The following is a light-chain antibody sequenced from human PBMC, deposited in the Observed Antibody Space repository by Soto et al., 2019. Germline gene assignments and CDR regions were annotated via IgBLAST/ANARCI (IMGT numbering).Light chain of an antibody. Sequence: PASVSGSPGQSITISCTGTMNDFVVYNYVSWYQQLPGKAPKLMIYGVSNRPSGVSNRFSGSKSGSTASLTISGLQADDEADYYCSTHTTSGALQVFGTGKKVT. CDR3: STHTTSGALQV. V-gene: IGLV2-14*01. CDR2: GVS. J-gene: IGLJ1*01. CDR1: MNDFVVYNY.